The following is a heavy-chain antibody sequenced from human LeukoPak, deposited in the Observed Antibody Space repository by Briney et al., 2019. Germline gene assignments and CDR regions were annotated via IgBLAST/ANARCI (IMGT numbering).Heavy chain of an antibody. CDR2: IRYDGSNK. D-gene: IGHD3-22*01. CDR3: AKGGWYYYDSSGYSHFDY. V-gene: IGHV3-30*02. J-gene: IGHJ4*02. Sequence: PGGSLRLSCAASGFTFSSYGMHWVRQAPGKGLEWVAFIRYDGSNKYYADSVKGRFTISRDNSKNTLYLQMNSLRAEDTAVYYCAKGGWYYYDSSGYSHFDYWGQGTLVTVSS. CDR1: GFTFSSYG.